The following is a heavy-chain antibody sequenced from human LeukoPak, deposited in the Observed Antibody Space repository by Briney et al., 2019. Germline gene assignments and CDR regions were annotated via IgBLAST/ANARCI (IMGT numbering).Heavy chain of an antibody. V-gene: IGHV3-23*01. Sequence: GGSLRLSCAASGFTFSNYAMSWVRQAPGKGLEWVSGIGGSGSDIYYSDSVKGRFTISRDNSKNTVFLQMNSLRAEDTAVYYCAKDSQVFGYWGQGTMVTVS. CDR1: GFTFSNYA. CDR3: AKDSQVFGY. CDR2: IGGSGSDI. J-gene: IGHJ3*01. D-gene: IGHD3-3*01.